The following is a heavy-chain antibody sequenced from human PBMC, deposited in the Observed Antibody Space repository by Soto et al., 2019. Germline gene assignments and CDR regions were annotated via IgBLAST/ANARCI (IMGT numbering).Heavy chain of an antibody. CDR2: ISDDGSNE. V-gene: IGHV3-30*18. CDR1: GISLRSYG. J-gene: IGHJ6*02. Sequence: GGSLRLSCAASGISLRSYGLHWVRQAPGKGLEWVAVISDDGSNEYYADSVKGRFTISRDNSKNTLFLQMNSLRVEDTAVYYCAKGISDYYYFGMDVWGQGTTVTVSS. CDR3: AKGISDYYYFGMDV. D-gene: IGHD1-26*01.